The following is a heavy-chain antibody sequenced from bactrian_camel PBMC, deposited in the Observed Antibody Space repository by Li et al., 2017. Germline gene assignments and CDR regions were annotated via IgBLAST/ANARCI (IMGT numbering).Heavy chain of an antibody. V-gene: IGHV3S40*01. CDR2: IHTGGAMD. D-gene: IGHD7*01. Sequence: VQLVESGGGLVQPGGSLRLSCVGSGLRFSDYVQSWVRQTPGKGLEWVSSIHTGGAMDDYADSVKGRVAISSYNAQNTMYLQINSLKPEDTSMYYCAAVKFFGGTCGGLRVIDYQYWGQGTQVTVS. CDR1: GLRFSDYV. J-gene: IGHJ4*01. CDR3: AAVKFFGGTCGGLRVIDYQY.